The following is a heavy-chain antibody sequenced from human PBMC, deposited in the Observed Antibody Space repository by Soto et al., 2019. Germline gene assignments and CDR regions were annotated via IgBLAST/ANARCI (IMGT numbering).Heavy chain of an antibody. CDR2: ISGSAYES. V-gene: IGHV3-23*01. J-gene: IGHJ4*02. CDR3: AKDRTATFQYYFDY. Sequence: EVQLLESGGGLVQPGGSLRLSCAASGFTFSAYGMSWVRQAPGKGPEWVSGISGSAYESKYADSVKGRFTVSRDNSRNHPDLQMHRPEAGDTGLNFLAKDRTATFQYYFDYWGQGALITVSS. CDR1: GFTFSAYG. D-gene: IGHD5-18*01.